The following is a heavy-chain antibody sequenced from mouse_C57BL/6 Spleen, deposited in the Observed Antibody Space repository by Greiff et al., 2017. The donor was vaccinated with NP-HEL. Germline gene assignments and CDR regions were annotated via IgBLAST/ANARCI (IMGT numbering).Heavy chain of an antibody. Sequence: QVQLQQPGAELVKPGASVKLSCKASGYTFTSYWMQWVKQRPGQGLEWIGEIDPSDSYTNYNQKFKGKATLTVDTSSSTAYMQLSSLTSEDSAVYYCARLNTTVGDYAMDYWGQGTSVTVSS. J-gene: IGHJ4*01. D-gene: IGHD1-1*01. CDR2: IDPSDSYT. V-gene: IGHV1-50*01. CDR3: ARLNTTVGDYAMDY. CDR1: GYTFTSYW.